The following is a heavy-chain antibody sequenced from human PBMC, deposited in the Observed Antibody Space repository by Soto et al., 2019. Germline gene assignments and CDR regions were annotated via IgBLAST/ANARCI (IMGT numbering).Heavy chain of an antibody. D-gene: IGHD3-22*01. Sequence: PGGSLRLSCAASGFTFSSYSMNWVRQAPGKGLEWVSYISSSSSTIYYADSVKGRFTISRDNAKNSLYLQMNSLRSEDTAVYYCARDSSFYDSSGYSSASWSFDIWGQGTMVTVSS. CDR2: ISSSSSTI. J-gene: IGHJ3*02. V-gene: IGHV3-48*01. CDR3: ARDSSFYDSSGYSSASWSFDI. CDR1: GFTFSSYS.